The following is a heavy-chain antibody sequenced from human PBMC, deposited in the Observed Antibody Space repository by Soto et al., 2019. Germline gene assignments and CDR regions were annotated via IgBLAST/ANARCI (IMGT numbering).Heavy chain of an antibody. V-gene: IGHV4-39*01. CDR1: GGSISSSSYY. Sequence: PSETLSLTCAVSGGSISSSSYYWGWIRQPPGKGLEWIGSISYSGSTYYNQSLKSRVTISVDTSKNQFSLKLSSVTAADTALYYCASYYYDSSGYYYVPGVYWGQGTLVTVSS. J-gene: IGHJ4*02. CDR3: ASYYYDSSGYYYVPGVY. D-gene: IGHD3-22*01. CDR2: ISYSGST.